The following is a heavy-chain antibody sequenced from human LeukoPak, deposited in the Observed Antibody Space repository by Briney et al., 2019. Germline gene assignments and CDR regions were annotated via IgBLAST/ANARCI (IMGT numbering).Heavy chain of an antibody. CDR1: GGSFSKYA. Sequence: SVKVSCKASGGSFSKYAINWVRQAPGQGLEWMGGMIPIFGTANYAQNFQDRVTITADESTSTAYMELSSLRSEDTAVYYCATSYYYGSGTYDDYYVDVWGQGTRSPSP. CDR3: ATSYYYGSGTYDDYYVDV. CDR2: MIPIFGTA. J-gene: IGHJ6*03. V-gene: IGHV1-69*13. D-gene: IGHD3-10*01.